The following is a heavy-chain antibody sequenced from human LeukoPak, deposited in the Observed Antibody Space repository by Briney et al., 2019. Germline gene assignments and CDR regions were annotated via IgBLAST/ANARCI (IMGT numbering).Heavy chain of an antibody. J-gene: IGHJ4*02. D-gene: IGHD3-10*01. CDR3: ARTGRGVPLDY. V-gene: IGHV1-46*01. CDR2: INPSGGST. Sequence: ASVKVSCKASGYTFTSYYMHWVRQAPGQGLEWMGIINPSGGSTSYAQKFQGRVTMTRDTSTSTVYMGMGSLRSGDPAMYYCARTGRGVPLDYWGQGTLVTVSS. CDR1: GYTFTSYY.